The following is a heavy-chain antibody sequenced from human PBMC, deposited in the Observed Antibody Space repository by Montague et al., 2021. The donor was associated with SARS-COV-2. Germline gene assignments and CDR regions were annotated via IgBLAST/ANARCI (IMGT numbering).Heavy chain of an antibody. CDR3: ARQLQQVVLSLTKLTNWFDP. V-gene: IGHV4-4*02. Sequence: SETLSLTCTVSGASITSSNWWNWVRQPPGKGLEWIGQIYHSGSTNYNPSLKSRLTLLLDKSKNQFSLRLSSVTAADAAVYYCARQLQQVVLSLTKLTNWFDPWGLGTLVTVAS. D-gene: IGHD2-15*01. J-gene: IGHJ5*02. CDR2: IYHSGST. CDR1: GASITSSNW.